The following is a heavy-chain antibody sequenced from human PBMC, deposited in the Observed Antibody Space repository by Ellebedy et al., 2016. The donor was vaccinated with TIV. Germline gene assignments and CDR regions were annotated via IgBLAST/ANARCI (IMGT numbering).Heavy chain of an antibody. Sequence: GESLKISCKGSGYSFTSYWIGWVRQMPGKGLEWIGIIYPGDSDTRYSPSFQGQVTISADKSISTAYLQWSSLKASDTAMYYCARRYYGSGSYWAIDYWGQGNLVTVSS. V-gene: IGHV5-51*01. D-gene: IGHD3-10*01. CDR1: GYSFTSYW. CDR3: ARRYYGSGSYWAIDY. CDR2: IYPGDSDT. J-gene: IGHJ4*02.